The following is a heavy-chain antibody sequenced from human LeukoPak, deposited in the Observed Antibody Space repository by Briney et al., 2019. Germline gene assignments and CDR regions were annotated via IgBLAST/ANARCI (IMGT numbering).Heavy chain of an antibody. V-gene: IGHV3-73*01. D-gene: IGHD4-17*01. CDR3: ARAGDDYGDYWFDY. J-gene: IGHJ4*02. CDR1: GFTFSSYS. CDR2: IRSKANSYAT. Sequence: GGSLRLSCAASGFTFSSYSMNWVRQAPGKGLEWVGRIRSKANSYATAYAASVKGRFTISRDDSKNTAYLQMNSLRAEDTAVYYCARAGDDYGDYWFDYWGQGTLVTVSS.